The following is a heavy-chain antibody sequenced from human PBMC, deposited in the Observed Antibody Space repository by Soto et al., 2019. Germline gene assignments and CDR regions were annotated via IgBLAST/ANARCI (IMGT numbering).Heavy chain of an antibody. CDR2: IDNSGST. J-gene: IGHJ4*02. CDR3: AGAVSDFDVRRYRTSYFDQ. D-gene: IGHD3-10*02. Sequence: SETLSLTCTVSGASVSTGVYYWTWIRQHPGKGLEWIGYIDNSGSTYYNPSLTGQVDISVDTSKNEFSLNLQSLTAADTAFYYCAGAVSDFDVRRYRTSYFDQWGQGILVTVSS. V-gene: IGHV4-31*01. CDR1: GASVSTGVYY.